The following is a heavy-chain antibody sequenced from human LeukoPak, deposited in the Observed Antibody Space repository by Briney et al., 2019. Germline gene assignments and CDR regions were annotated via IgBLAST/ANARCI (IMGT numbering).Heavy chain of an antibody. CDR2: FYYSGST. D-gene: IGHD5-18*01. CDR1: GGSISSYY. J-gene: IGHJ6*03. Sequence: PSETLSLTCTVSGGSISSYYWSWVRQPPGKGLEWIGYFYYSGSTNYNPSLKSRVTISVDTSKNQFSLKPSSVTAADTAVYYCARGVDTAMVMGLDYYYYYMDVWGKGTTVTVSS. V-gene: IGHV4-59*01. CDR3: ARGVDTAMVMGLDYYYYYMDV.